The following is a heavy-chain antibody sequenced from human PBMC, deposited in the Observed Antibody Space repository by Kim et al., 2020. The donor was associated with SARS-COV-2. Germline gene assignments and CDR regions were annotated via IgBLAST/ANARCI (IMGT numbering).Heavy chain of an antibody. CDR1: GYTFTGYY. V-gene: IGHV1-2*02. Sequence: ASVKVSCKASGYTFTGYYMHWVRQAPGQGLEWMGWINPNSGGTNYAQKFQGRVTMTRDTSISTAYMELSRLRSDDTAVYYCARDLRGVAGTFVDYWGQGTLVTVSS. D-gene: IGHD6-19*01. J-gene: IGHJ4*02. CDR2: INPNSGGT. CDR3: ARDLRGVAGTFVDY.